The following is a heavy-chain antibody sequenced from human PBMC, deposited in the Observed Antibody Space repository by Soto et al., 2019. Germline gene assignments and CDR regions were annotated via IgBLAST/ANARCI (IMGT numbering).Heavy chain of an antibody. CDR3: ARHRFNYYDDTVYYYLDY. CDR1: GYSFTSYG. CDR2: ISGHNGNT. Sequence: ASVKVSCKASGYSFTSYGISWVRQAPGQGPEWMGWISGHNGNTNHPQSLQGRVTMTTDTSRNTAYVELRSLRSDDTAVYYCARHRFNYYDDTVYYYLDYWGQGTLVTVSS. D-gene: IGHD3-22*01. J-gene: IGHJ4*02. V-gene: IGHV1-18*04.